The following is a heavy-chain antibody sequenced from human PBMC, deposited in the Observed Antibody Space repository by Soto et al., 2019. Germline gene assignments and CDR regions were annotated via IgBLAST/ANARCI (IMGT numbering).Heavy chain of an antibody. J-gene: IGHJ6*02. CDR3: VREGVLSAFYGMDG. V-gene: IGHV3-21*02. CDR2: ITSSSGHI. D-gene: IGHD2-8*01. CDR1: GFTLTTYT. Sequence: EVQLVESGGGLVKPGGSLRLSCEASGFTLTTYTMNWVRQATGKGLEWVSSITSSSGHIYYADSVKGRFTISSDNAGNSRYLEVISLSAGETGVYCCVREGVLSAFYGMDGWGQGTTVAVSS.